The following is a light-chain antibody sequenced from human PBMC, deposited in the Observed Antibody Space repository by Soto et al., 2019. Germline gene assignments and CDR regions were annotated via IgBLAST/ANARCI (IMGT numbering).Light chain of an antibody. Sequence: QSALTQPASVSGSPGQSITISCTGTSSDIGGYNLVSWYQQHPGKAPKLVIYEGTKRPSGVSIRFSGSKSGNTASLAISGLQAEDEADYYCCSYSDSSTNWVFGGGTKLTVL. V-gene: IGLV2-23*01. CDR1: SSDIGGYNL. CDR3: CSYSDSSTNWV. CDR2: EGT. J-gene: IGLJ3*02.